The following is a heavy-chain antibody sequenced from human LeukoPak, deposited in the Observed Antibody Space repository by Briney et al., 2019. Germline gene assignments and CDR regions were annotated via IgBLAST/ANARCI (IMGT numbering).Heavy chain of an antibody. Sequence: GGSLRLSCAASGFTFSSYAMSWVRQAPGKGLEWVSAISGSGGSTYYADSVKGRLTISRDNSKNTLYLQMNSLRAEDTAVYYCAKDWGLEDDNFDYWGQGTLVTVSS. CDR3: AKDWGLEDDNFDY. D-gene: IGHD3-16*01. CDR1: GFTFSSYA. V-gene: IGHV3-23*01. J-gene: IGHJ4*02. CDR2: ISGSGGST.